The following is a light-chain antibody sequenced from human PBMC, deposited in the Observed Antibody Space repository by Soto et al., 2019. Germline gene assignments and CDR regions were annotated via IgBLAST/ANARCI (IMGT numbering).Light chain of an antibody. V-gene: IGKV3-20*01. J-gene: IGKJ1*01. CDR3: QQYSTSPT. CDR2: DVS. Sequence: EIVLTQSPGTLSLSPGERATLSCRSSQSVSSNYLAWYQQKPDQAPRLVIYDVSGRATGIPDRFSGSGSGTDFTLTISRLEPEHFAVYYCQQYSTSPTFGQGPKVEIK. CDR1: QSVSSNY.